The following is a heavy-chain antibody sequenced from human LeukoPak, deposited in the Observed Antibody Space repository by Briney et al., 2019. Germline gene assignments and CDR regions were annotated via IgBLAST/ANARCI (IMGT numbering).Heavy chain of an antibody. D-gene: IGHD1-7*01. CDR1: GYTFTSYY. V-gene: IGHV1-46*01. J-gene: IGHJ3*02. CDR3: AREFLELRAFDI. CDR2: INPSGGST. Sequence: ASVKVSCKASGYTFTSYYMHWVRQAPGQGLEWMGIINPSGGSTSYAQKFQGRVTMTRDMSTSTVYMELSSLRSENTAVYYCAREFLELRAFDIWGQGTMVTVSS.